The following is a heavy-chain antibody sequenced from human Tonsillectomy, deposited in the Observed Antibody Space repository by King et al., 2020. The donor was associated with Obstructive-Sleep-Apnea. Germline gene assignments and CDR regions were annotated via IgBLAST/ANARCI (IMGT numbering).Heavy chain of an antibody. V-gene: IGHV2-5*02. CDR3: ANRRGATYYFDY. CDR2: IYWDDEK. J-gene: IGHJ4*02. Sequence: TLKESGPTLVKPTQTLTLTCTFSWFSLSTTGVGVGWIRQPPGKALEWLALIYWDDEKRYSPSLRTRLTIAKDTSKNQVVLTMTNMDPVDTATYYCANRRGATYYFDYWGQGTLVTVSS. CDR1: WFSLSTTGVG.